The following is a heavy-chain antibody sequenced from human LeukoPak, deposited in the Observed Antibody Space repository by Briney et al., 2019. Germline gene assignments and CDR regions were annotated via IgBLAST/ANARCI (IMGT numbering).Heavy chain of an antibody. CDR3: AKDIAQGYTYGSIEQDY. D-gene: IGHD5-18*01. CDR1: GFTFDDYG. V-gene: IGHV3-23*01. CDR2: ISESGTGT. Sequence: GGSLRLSCAASGFTFDDYGMSWVRQAPGKGLQWVSAISESGTGTYYAEAVKGRFTISRDNSKNTLSLQMNSLTAEDTAIYYCAKDIAQGYTYGSIEQDYWGQGTLVTVSS. J-gene: IGHJ4*02.